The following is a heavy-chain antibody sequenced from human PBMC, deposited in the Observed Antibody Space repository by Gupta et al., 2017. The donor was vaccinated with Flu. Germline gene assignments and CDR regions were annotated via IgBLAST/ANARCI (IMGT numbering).Heavy chain of an antibody. Sequence: IIPIFGTANYAQKFQGRVTITADESTSTAYMELSSLRSEDTAVYYCARDQIVVVPAARPTHRGGGCCNWFDPWGQGTLVTVSS. CDR2: IIPIFGTA. CDR3: ARDQIVVVPAARPTHRGGGCCNWFDP. D-gene: IGHD2-2*01. J-gene: IGHJ5*02. V-gene: IGHV1-69*01.